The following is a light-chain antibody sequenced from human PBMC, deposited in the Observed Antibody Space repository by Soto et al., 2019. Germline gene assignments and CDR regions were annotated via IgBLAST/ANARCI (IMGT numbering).Light chain of an antibody. J-gene: IGLJ3*02. Sequence: SYELTQPPSVSVAPGKTASVACGGSNIGSKSVHWYQKKSGQAPVLVMYYASDRTSGIPERFSGSNSGNTATLTISRVEAGDEADYYCQVWDISSGHVVFGGGTKLTVL. CDR1: NIGSKS. CDR3: QVWDISSGHVV. CDR2: YAS. V-gene: IGLV3-21*01.